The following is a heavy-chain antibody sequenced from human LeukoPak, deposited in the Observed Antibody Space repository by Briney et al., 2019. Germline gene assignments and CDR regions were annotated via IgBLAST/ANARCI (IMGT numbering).Heavy chain of an antibody. V-gene: IGHV1-8*01. D-gene: IGHD2-15*01. CDR1: GYTFTNYD. J-gene: IGHJ5*02. CDR3: ARDQDIVVVVAALRQREMGGFDP. Sequence: GASVKVSCKASGYTFTNYDINWVRQATGQGPEWMGWMNPKSGNTGYAQKFQGRVTMTRNTSISTAYMEPSSLRSDDTAVYYCARDQDIVVVVAALRQREMGGFDPWGQGTLVTVSS. CDR2: MNPKSGNT.